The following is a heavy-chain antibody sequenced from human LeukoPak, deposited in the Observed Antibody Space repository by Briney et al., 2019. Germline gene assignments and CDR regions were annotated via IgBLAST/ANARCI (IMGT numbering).Heavy chain of an antibody. D-gene: IGHD2-15*01. CDR1: GYTFTGYY. J-gene: IGHJ4*02. CDR2: INPNSGGT. CDR3: AKTSVGEGRIIASGYFDK. V-gene: IGHV1-2*02. Sequence: ASVKVSCKASGYTFTGYYMHWVRQAPGQGLEWMGWINPNSGGTSYAQKFQGRVTMTRDTSVTTAYMELSRLRSDDTAVYYCAKTSVGEGRIIASGYFDKWGQGTLVTVSS.